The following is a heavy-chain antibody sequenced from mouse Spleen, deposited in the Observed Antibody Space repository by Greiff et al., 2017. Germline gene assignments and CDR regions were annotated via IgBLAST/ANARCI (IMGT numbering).Heavy chain of an antibody. Sequence: EVKLMESGGGLVKPGGSLKLSCAASGFTFSDYGMHWVRQAPEKGLEWVAYISSGSSTIYYADTVKGRFTISRDNAKNTLFLQMTSLRSEDTAMYYCARPSMITTAWFAYWGQGTLVTVSA. J-gene: IGHJ3*01. CDR3: ARPSMITTAWFAY. V-gene: IGHV5-17*01. CDR1: GFTFSDYG. CDR2: ISSGSSTI. D-gene: IGHD2-4*01.